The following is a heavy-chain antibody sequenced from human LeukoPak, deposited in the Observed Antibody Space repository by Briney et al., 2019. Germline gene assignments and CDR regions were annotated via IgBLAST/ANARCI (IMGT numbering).Heavy chain of an antibody. Sequence: RGCLRLSCAASGFTFSGFAMTWVRQAPGNGLGWVATISDSGDGTYYAEGVKGRFTISRDNSKDTLYVQMSSLRAEDAAVYYCAKSHSVEQRGYFDYWGQGTLVTVSS. J-gene: IGHJ4*02. CDR3: AKSHSVEQRGYFDY. V-gene: IGHV3-23*01. CDR1: GFTFSGFA. D-gene: IGHD6-13*01. CDR2: ISDSGDGT.